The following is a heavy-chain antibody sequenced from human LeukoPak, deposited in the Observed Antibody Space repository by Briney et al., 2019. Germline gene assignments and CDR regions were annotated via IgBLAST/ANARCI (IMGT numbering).Heavy chain of an antibody. CDR2: ISSSSSTI. J-gene: IGHJ5*02. D-gene: IGHD3-10*01. CDR1: GFTFSSYS. Sequence: GGSLRLSCAASGFTFSSYSMNWVRQAPGKGLEWVSYISSSSSTIYYADSVKGRFTISRDNAKNSLYLQMNSLRDEDTAVYYCASYYYGSGSYAFDPWGQGTLVTVSS. CDR3: ASYYYGSGSYAFDP. V-gene: IGHV3-48*02.